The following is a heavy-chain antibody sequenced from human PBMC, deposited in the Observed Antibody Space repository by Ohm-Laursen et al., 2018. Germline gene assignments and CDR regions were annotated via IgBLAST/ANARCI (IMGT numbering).Heavy chain of an antibody. Sequence: SLRLSCSAPGFTFSDYYMSWIRQAPGKGLEWVSYISSSGSTIYYADSVKGRFTISRDNAKNSLYLQMNSLRAEDTAVYYCASRDGYSQGVVDFQHWGQGTLVTVSS. D-gene: IGHD5-24*01. J-gene: IGHJ1*01. CDR1: GFTFSDYY. CDR2: ISSSGSTI. CDR3: ASRDGYSQGVVDFQH. V-gene: IGHV3-11*01.